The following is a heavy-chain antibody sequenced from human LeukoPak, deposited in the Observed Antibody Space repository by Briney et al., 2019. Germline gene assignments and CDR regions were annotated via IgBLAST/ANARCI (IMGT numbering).Heavy chain of an antibody. J-gene: IGHJ6*02. CDR3: AAGGVITGTPGYYYCMDV. CDR1: GGTFSSYA. D-gene: IGHD1-20*01. Sequence: SVKVSCKASGGTFSSYAISWVRQAPGQGLEWMGGIIPIFGTANYAQKFQGRVTITADESTSTAYMELSSLRSEDTAVYYCAAGGVITGTPGYYYCMDVWGQGTTVTVSS. V-gene: IGHV1-69*13. CDR2: IIPIFGTA.